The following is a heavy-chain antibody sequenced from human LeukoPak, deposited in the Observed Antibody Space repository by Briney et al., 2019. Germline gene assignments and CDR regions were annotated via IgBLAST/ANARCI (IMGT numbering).Heavy chain of an antibody. D-gene: IGHD3-10*01. V-gene: IGHV3-74*01. Sequence: GGSLRLSCAASGFTFSNYWMQWVRQAPGKGLVWVSRINGEGGTSYADSVKGRFTISRDNAKNTVHLQMNSLRAEDTAVYYCARDLVYGSGSCGHLGQGTLVTVSS. J-gene: IGHJ4*02. CDR3: ARDLVYGSGSCGH. CDR1: GFTFSNYW. CDR2: INGEGGT.